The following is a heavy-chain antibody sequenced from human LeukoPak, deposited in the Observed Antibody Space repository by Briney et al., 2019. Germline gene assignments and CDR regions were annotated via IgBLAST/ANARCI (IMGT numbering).Heavy chain of an antibody. D-gene: IGHD6-13*01. CDR1: GGSFSGYY. CDR3: AREGSSSWERYFDY. J-gene: IGHJ4*02. Sequence: SETLSLTCAVYGGSFSGYYWSWIRQPPGKGLEWIGEINHSGSTSYNPSLKSRVTISVDTSKNQFSLKLSSVTAADTAVYYCAREGSSSWERYFDYWGQGTLVTVSS. CDR2: INHSGST. V-gene: IGHV4-34*01.